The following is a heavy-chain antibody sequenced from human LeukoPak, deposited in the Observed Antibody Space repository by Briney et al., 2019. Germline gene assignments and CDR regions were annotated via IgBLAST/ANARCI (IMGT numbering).Heavy chain of an antibody. CDR3: ARLRVRGYGYGPWEGPTWLDY. D-gene: IGHD5-18*01. CDR2: INHSGST. Sequence: SETLSLTGAVYGGSFSGYYWSWIRQPPGKGLEWIGEINHSGSTNYNPSLKSRVTISVDTSKNQFSLKLSSVTAADTAVYYCARLRVRGYGYGPWEGPTWLDYWGQGTLVTVSS. CDR1: GGSFSGYY. J-gene: IGHJ4*02. V-gene: IGHV4-34*01.